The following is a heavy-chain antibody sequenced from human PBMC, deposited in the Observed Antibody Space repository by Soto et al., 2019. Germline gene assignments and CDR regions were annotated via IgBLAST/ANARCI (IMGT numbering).Heavy chain of an antibody. Sequence: GSLILSGAASGFTFSSYAMSLVGQAPGKGLEWVSAISGSGGSTYYADSVKGRFTISRDNAKNSLYLQMNSLRAEDTAVYYCARWMVFGYYFDYWGQGTLVTVSS. CDR3: ARWMVFGYYFDY. V-gene: IGHV3-23*01. CDR2: ISGSGGST. D-gene: IGHD2-8*01. J-gene: IGHJ4*02. CDR1: GFTFSSYA.